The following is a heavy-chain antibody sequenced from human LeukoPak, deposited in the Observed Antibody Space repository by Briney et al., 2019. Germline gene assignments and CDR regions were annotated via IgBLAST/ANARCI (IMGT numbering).Heavy chain of an antibody. V-gene: IGHV4-59*08. CDR1: GGSISSYY. Sequence: SETLSLTCTVSGGSISSYYWSWIRQPPGKGLEWIGYIYYSGSTNYNPSLKSRVTISVDTSKNQFSLKLSSVTAADTAVYYCARHQGYYYDSSGLWAFDIWGQGTMVTVSS. J-gene: IGHJ3*02. CDR2: IYYSGST. D-gene: IGHD3-22*01. CDR3: ARHQGYYYDSSGLWAFDI.